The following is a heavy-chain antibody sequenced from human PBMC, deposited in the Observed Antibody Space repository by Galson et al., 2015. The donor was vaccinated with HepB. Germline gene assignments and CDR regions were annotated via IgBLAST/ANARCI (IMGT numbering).Heavy chain of an antibody. J-gene: IGHJ4*02. Sequence: SVKVSCKVSGYTLTELSMHWVRQAPGKGLEWMGGFDPEDGETIYAQKFQGRVTMTEDTSTDTAYMELSSLRSEDTAVYYCATDGKWLRAWRYWGQGTLVTVSS. CDR1: GYTLTELS. V-gene: IGHV1-24*01. D-gene: IGHD5-12*01. CDR3: ATDGKWLRAWRY. CDR2: FDPEDGET.